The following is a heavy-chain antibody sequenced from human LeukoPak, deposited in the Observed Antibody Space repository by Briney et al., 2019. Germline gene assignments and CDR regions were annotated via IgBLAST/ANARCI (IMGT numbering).Heavy chain of an antibody. CDR1: GFTFDDYA. V-gene: IGHV3-9*03. CDR2: ISWNSGSI. J-gene: IGHJ5*02. Sequence: QTGGSLRLSCAASGFTFDDYAMHWVRQAPGKGLEWVSGISWNSGSIGYADSVKGRFTISRDNAKNTLYLQMNSVRAEDMALYYCAKGTRRGYSWGGVSFDPWGQGTLVTVSS. CDR3: AKGTRRGYSWGGVSFDP. D-gene: IGHD5-12*01.